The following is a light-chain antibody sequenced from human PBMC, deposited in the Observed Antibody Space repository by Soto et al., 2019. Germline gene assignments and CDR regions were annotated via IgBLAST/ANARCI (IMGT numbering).Light chain of an antibody. Sequence: EIELTQSPATLSLSPGERATLSCRTSQSVTTSYLAWYQQKPGQAPRLLIYGTSIRATGVPDRFSGSGSATDFTLTISRLEPEDFAVYYCHQYGDSPQTFGQGTKVEI. CDR1: QSVTTSY. CDR2: GTS. CDR3: HQYGDSPQT. V-gene: IGKV3-20*01. J-gene: IGKJ1*01.